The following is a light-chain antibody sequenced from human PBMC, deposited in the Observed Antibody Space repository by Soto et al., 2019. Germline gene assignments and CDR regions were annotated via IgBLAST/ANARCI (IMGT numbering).Light chain of an antibody. CDR1: SSDVGGYNY. Sequence: QPVLTQPASVSGSPGQSITISCTGTSSDVGGYNYVSWYQQHPGKAPKLMIYDVSNRPSGVSNRFSGSKSGNTASLTISGLQAEDEADYYCSSYTSSSTLENVVFGGGTKVTVL. J-gene: IGLJ2*01. V-gene: IGLV2-14*01. CDR2: DVS. CDR3: SSYTSSSTLENVV.